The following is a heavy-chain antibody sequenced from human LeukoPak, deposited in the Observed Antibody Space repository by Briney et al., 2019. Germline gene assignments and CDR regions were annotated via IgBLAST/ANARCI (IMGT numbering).Heavy chain of an antibody. CDR2: IIPIFGTA. V-gene: IGHV1-69*05. CDR3: AGRYCSSTSCYYPYHYYYMDV. D-gene: IGHD2-2*01. J-gene: IGHJ6*03. CDR1: GGTFSSYA. Sequence: GASVKVSCKASGGTFSSYAISWVRQAPGQGLEWMGGIIPIFGTANYAQKFQGRVTITTDESTSTAYMELSSLRSEDTAVYYCAGRYCSSTSCYYPYHYYYMDVWGKGTTVTVSS.